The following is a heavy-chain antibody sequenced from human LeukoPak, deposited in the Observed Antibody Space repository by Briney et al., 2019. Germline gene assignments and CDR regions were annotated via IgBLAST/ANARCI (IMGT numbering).Heavy chain of an antibody. CDR3: ARDLSSLTGAFDI. CDR1: GGSISDYY. Sequence: KSSETLSLTCTVSGGSISDYYWNWIRQPPGKGLEWIGPIYYSGSTNYNPSLKSRVTISVDTSKNQFSLKLSSVTAADTAVYYCARDLSSLTGAFDIWGQGTMVTVSS. J-gene: IGHJ3*02. D-gene: IGHD3-16*02. V-gene: IGHV4-59*01. CDR2: IYYSGST.